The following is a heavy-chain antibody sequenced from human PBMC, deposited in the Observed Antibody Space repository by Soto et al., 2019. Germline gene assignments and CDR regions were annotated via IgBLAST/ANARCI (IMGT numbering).Heavy chain of an antibody. CDR2: ILPIFGTA. J-gene: IGHJ3*02. V-gene: IGHV1-69*06. Sequence: SVKLSSEACGGRFSSSSLNWLRQSTGQRPEWMGNILPIFGTADYAQKFRDRVTITADKSTNTAYMELRSLFSEDAAVYYCARGHEYGGNSDAYDIWGQGTVVTVSS. CDR1: GGRFSSSS. D-gene: IGHD4-17*01. CDR3: ARGHEYGGNSDAYDI.